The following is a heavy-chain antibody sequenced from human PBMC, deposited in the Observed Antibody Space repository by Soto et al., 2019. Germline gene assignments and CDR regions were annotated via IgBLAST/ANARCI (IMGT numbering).Heavy chain of an antibody. CDR3: AKDGPVTTGTCDY. Sequence: QVQLVESGGGVVQPGRSLRLSCAASGFTFSSYAMHWVRQAPGKGREWVALISLDGSNNYYADSVKGRFTTSRDNSKNTQDLQINSLSSEDTAIYYCAKDGPVTTGTCDYWGQGALVTVSS. CDR2: ISLDGSNN. V-gene: IGHV3-30*18. D-gene: IGHD4-17*01. J-gene: IGHJ4*02. CDR1: GFTFSSYA.